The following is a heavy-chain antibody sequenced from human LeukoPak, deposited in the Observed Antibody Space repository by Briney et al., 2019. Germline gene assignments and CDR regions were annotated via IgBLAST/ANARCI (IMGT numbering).Heavy chain of an antibody. V-gene: IGHV3-30*03. CDR1: GFTFSSYG. CDR3: ATSLSECSGGRCYPWGFLYYGMDV. Sequence: GGSLRLSCATSGFTFSSYGIHWVRQAPGKGLEWVAVISHDGTKKHYGDSVKGRFTISRDNSKNTLFLQMNSLRMEDTAAYYCATSLSECSGGRCYPWGFLYYGMDVWGPGTTVTVSS. CDR2: ISHDGTKK. J-gene: IGHJ6*02. D-gene: IGHD2-15*01.